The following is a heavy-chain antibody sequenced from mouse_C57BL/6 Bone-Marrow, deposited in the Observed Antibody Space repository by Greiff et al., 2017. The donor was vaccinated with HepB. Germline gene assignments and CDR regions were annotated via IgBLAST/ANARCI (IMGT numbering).Heavy chain of an antibody. CDR2: INTDVGST. J-gene: IGHJ3*01. D-gene: IGHD2-5*01. CDR1: GYAFPSYY. V-gene: IGHV5-2*01. Sequence: EVQLLQSGAGLVQPGASLKLSCESYGYAFPSYYMSWVRKTPGKSLEWVAAINTDVGSTNYTDTLESRFTISIDNTTTTLYLQMSSLTSEDTALYYCARRVDYSNHKKLAYWGQGTLVTVPA. CDR3: ARRVDYSNHKKLAY.